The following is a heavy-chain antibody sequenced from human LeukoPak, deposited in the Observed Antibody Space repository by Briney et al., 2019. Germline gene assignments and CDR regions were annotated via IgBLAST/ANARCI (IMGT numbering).Heavy chain of an antibody. CDR2: ISGSGDNT. Sequence: GGSLKLSCAASGFSFSNYAMSWVRQAPGKGLEWVSSISGSGDNTYYAESVKGRFTISRDNSKNTLFLQMNSLRAEDTAVFYCAKRSGYTTGWFFDFWGQGTLVTVSS. CDR3: AKRSGYTTGWFFDF. V-gene: IGHV3-23*01. CDR1: GFSFSNYA. J-gene: IGHJ4*02. D-gene: IGHD6-19*01.